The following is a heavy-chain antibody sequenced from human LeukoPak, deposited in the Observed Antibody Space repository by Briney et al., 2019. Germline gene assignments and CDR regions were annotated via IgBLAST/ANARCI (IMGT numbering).Heavy chain of an antibody. CDR2: INPSGPST. J-gene: IGHJ4*02. Sequence: GASVKVSCKASGYTFTNYYMHWVRQAPGQGLEWMGIINPSGPSTSYAQKFQGRVTMTRDTSTSTVYMELNSLTSDDTAMYYCGRQDYAAGSSDYWGQATLVTVSS. CDR1: GYTFTNYY. D-gene: IGHD4-17*01. CDR3: GRQDYAAGSSDY. V-gene: IGHV1-46*01.